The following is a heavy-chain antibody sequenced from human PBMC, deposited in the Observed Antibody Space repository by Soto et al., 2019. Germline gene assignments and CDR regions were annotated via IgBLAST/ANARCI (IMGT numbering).Heavy chain of an antibody. Sequence: GASVKVSCKASGYTFTGYYMHWVRQAPGQGLEWMGWINPNSGGTNYAQKFQGWVTMTRDTSISTAYMELSRLRSDDTAVYYCARGVASEPPYYDFWTAGYFEYWGQGTLVTLSS. CDR2: INPNSGGT. J-gene: IGHJ4*02. D-gene: IGHD3-3*01. CDR3: ARGVASEPPYYDFWTAGYFEY. V-gene: IGHV1-2*04. CDR1: GYTFTGYY.